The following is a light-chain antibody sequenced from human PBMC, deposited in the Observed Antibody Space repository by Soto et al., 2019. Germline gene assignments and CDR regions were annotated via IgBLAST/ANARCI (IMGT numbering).Light chain of an antibody. CDR1: QSISRY. V-gene: IGKV3-20*01. Sequence: IVLTQSPGTLSLSPGERTTLSCRASQSISRYLAWYQQKPGQGPRLLIYGASSRATGTPDRFSGSGSGTDFTLTINRLEPEDFALYYCQQYGSSPPTFGQGSKVAI. CDR2: GAS. CDR3: QQYGSSPPT. J-gene: IGKJ1*01.